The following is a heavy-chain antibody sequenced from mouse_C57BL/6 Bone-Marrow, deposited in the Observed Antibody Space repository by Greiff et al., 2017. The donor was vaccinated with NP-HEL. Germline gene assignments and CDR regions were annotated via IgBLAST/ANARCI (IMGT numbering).Heavy chain of an antibody. J-gene: IGHJ2*01. V-gene: IGHV1-59*01. CDR2: IDPSDSYT. CDR1: GYTFTSYW. D-gene: IGHD3-2*01. Sequence: QVQLQQPGAELVRPGTSVKLSCKASGYTFTSYWMHWVKQRPGQGLEWIGVIDPSDSYTNYNQKFKGKATLTVDTSSSTAYMQLSSLTSEDSAVYYCARPDKSRFDYWGQGTTLTVSS. CDR3: ARPDKSRFDY.